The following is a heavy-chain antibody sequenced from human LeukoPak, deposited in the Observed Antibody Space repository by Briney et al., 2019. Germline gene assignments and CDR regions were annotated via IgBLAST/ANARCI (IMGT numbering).Heavy chain of an antibody. V-gene: IGHV1-2*02. D-gene: IGHD2-15*01. CDR1: GYTFTIYG. CDR2: INPNSGGT. Sequence: GASVKVSFTASGYTFTIYGISWVRQAPGQGLEWMGWINPNSGGTNYAQNFQGRATMTRDTSIRTAYMELSSLRSDDTAVYYCARSMSGGLGFFQSWGQGTLIAVSS. CDR3: ARSMSGGLGFFQS. J-gene: IGHJ1*01.